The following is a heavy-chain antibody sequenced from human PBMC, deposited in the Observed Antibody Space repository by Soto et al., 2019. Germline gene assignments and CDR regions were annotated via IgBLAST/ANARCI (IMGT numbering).Heavy chain of an antibody. CDR1: GYSISSGYY. V-gene: IGHV4-38-2*01. J-gene: IGHJ2*01. Sequence: SETLSLTCAVSGYSISSGYYWGWIRQPPGKGLEWIGSIYHSGSTYYNPSLKSRVTISVDTSKNQFSLKLSSVTAADTAVYYCARYTKDYGDSLWYFDLWGRGALVTVSS. CDR3: ARYTKDYGDSLWYFDL. CDR2: IYHSGST. D-gene: IGHD4-17*01.